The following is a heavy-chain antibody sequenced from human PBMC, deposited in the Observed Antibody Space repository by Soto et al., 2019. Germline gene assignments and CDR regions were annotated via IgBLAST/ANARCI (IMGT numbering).Heavy chain of an antibody. D-gene: IGHD2-15*01. CDR3: TGGYCTGGTCYSGYFKH. CDR2: IRSKANDYAT. J-gene: IGHJ1*01. V-gene: IGHV3-73*02. Sequence: EVQLVQSGGGLVQPGGSLKLSCAASGFTFSGSTVHWVRQASGEGLQWVGRIRSKANDYATTYIASVKGRFTISRDDSRNTAYLQMSHLNTEDTAVYYCTGGYCTGGTCYSGYFKHWGQGALVTVFS. CDR1: GFTFSGST.